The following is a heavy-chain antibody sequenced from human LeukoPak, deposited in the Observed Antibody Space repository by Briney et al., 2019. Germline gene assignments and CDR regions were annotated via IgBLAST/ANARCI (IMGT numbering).Heavy chain of an antibody. CDR2: ISGGVGST. D-gene: IGHD3-16*01. V-gene: IGHV3-23*01. J-gene: IGHJ4*02. CDR3: AKALGWGAASDY. CDR1: GFTFSSYA. Sequence: SGGSLRLSCAASGFTFSSYAMNWVRQAPGKGLEWVSAISGGVGSTYYADSVKGRFTISRDSSKNTLYLQMNSLRAEDTAVYYCAKALGWGAASDYWGQGTLVTVSS.